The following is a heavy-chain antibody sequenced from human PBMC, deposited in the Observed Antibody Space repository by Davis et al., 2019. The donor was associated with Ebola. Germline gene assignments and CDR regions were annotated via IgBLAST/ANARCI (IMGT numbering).Heavy chain of an antibody. Sequence: GGSLRLSCAASGFTFSSNSMNWVRQAPGKGLEWVAGIWNHGNDWLYADSVRGRFTISRDNSRNALYLQMNSLRVDDTAVYYCARDPDTSGYYSWFDPWGQGTLVTVSS. CDR3: ARDPDTSGYYSWFDP. D-gene: IGHD6-19*01. CDR1: GFTFSSNS. J-gene: IGHJ5*02. V-gene: IGHV3-33*08. CDR2: IWNHGNDW.